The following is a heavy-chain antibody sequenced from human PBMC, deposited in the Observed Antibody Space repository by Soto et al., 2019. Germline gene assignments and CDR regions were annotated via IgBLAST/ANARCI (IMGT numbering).Heavy chain of an antibody. Sequence: SSETLSLTCAVYGGSISSNKWWSWVRQPPGKGLEWIGEIYHSGSTNYNPSLKSRVTISLDKSKNQFSLKLTSVTAADSAVYYCARDDHIVVVPTSLGAMDVWGQGTTVTVSS. CDR1: GGSISSNKW. CDR3: ARDDHIVVVPTSLGAMDV. CDR2: IYHSGST. D-gene: IGHD2-2*01. J-gene: IGHJ6*02. V-gene: IGHV4-4*02.